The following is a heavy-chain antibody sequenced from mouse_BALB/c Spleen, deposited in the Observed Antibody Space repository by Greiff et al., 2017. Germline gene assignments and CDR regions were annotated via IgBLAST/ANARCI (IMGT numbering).Heavy chain of an antibody. CDR2: ILPGSGST. Sequence: VQLQESGAELMKPGASVKISCKATGYTFSSYWIEWVKQRPGHGLEWIGEILPGSGSTNYNEKFKGKATFTADTSSNTAYMQLSSLTSEDSAVYYCARGRIATATLKKNYFDYWGQGTTLTVSS. D-gene: IGHD1-2*01. V-gene: IGHV1-9*01. CDR3: ARGRIATATLKKNYFDY. CDR1: GYTFSSYW. J-gene: IGHJ2*01.